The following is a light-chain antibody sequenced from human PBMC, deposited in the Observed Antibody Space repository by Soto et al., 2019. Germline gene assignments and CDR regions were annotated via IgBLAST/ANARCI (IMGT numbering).Light chain of an antibody. CDR2: GAS. V-gene: IGKV3-20*01. Sequence: EIVLTQSPGTLSLSPGERATLSCMASQSITNNYLAWYQQKPGRAHRLLIYGASSRATGIPERFSGNGSGADFTLTISRLEPEDFAVYYCQQYGSSPTTFGQGTRLEIK. CDR3: QQYGSSPTT. J-gene: IGKJ5*01. CDR1: QSITNNY.